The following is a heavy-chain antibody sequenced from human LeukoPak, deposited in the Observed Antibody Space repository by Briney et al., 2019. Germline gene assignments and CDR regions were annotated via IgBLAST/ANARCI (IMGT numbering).Heavy chain of an antibody. Sequence: ASVKVSCKASGYTFTSYDINWVRQATGQGLEWMGWINPNSGGTNYAQKFQGRVTMTRDTSISTAYMELSRLRSDDTAVYYCASRYLHPLGCWGQGTLVTVSS. CDR2: INPNSGGT. CDR1: GYTFTSYD. CDR3: ASRYLHPLGC. J-gene: IGHJ4*02. D-gene: IGHD3-16*01. V-gene: IGHV1-2*02.